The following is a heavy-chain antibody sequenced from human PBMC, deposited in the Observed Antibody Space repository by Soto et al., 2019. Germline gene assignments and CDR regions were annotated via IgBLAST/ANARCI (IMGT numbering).Heavy chain of an antibody. CDR2: IYYSGST. Sequence: QLQLQESGPGLVKPSETLSLTCTVSGGSISSSSYYWGWIRQPPGKGLEWIGSIYYSGSTCYNPSLKSRVTLSVDTSTNQLSLKLSSVTAADTPVYYCARQTIVLVPAATPGWFDPWVQGTLVTVSS. J-gene: IGHJ5*02. D-gene: IGHD2-2*01. CDR1: GGSISSSSYY. V-gene: IGHV4-39*01. CDR3: ARQTIVLVPAATPGWFDP.